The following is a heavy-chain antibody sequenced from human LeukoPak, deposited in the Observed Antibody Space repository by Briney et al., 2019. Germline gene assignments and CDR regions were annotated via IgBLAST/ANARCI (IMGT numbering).Heavy chain of an antibody. V-gene: IGHV3-21*01. J-gene: IGHJ3*02. CDR3: ARASSKQLAGYLPDGFDI. CDR1: GFPFSSYS. Sequence: PGGSLRLSCAASGFPFSSYSMNWGRQAPGKGLEWVSSISSSGTYVYYADSVKGRFTISRDNAKNSLSLQMNSLRADDAAVYYCARASSKQLAGYLPDGFDIWGQGTMVTVSS. CDR2: ISSSGTYV. D-gene: IGHD3-9*01.